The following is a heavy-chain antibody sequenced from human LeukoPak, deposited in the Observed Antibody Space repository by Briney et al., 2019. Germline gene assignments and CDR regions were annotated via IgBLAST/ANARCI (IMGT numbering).Heavy chain of an antibody. CDR2: VSSSGSTI. Sequence: GGSLRLSCAASGFTFSSYEMNWVRQAPGKGLQWVSYVSSSGSTIYYADSVKGRFTISRDNAKNSLYLQMNSLRAEDTGIYYCARGAYRIAAAGTWYFDPWGRGTLVTVPS. CDR3: ARGAYRIAAAGTWYFDP. J-gene: IGHJ2*01. CDR1: GFTFSSYE. D-gene: IGHD6-13*01. V-gene: IGHV3-48*03.